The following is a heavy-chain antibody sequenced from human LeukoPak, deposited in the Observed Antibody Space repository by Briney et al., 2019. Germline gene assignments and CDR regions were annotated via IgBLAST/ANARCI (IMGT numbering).Heavy chain of an antibody. CDR2: ITRSGTTI. CDR3: ARETPTTSGDV. Sequence: GGSLRLSCAASGFTLSNYNMNWGRPGPGEGLEWVSYITRSGTTIYYADSVKGRFTISRDNAKNSLYLQMNSLRDEDTAVYYCARETPTTSGDVWGQGTTVTVSS. CDR1: GFTLSNYN. V-gene: IGHV3-48*02. D-gene: IGHD2/OR15-2a*01. J-gene: IGHJ6*02.